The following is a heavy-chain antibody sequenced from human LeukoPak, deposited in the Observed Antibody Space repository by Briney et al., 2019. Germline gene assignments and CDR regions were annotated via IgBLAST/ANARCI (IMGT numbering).Heavy chain of an antibody. Sequence: ASVKVSCKASGYTFTSYNINWVRQAPGHGLDWMAWMHPNNGDTGYAQEFQDRVTVTSNTSISTAYMELRSLTSEDTAVYYCARELIVLEPAARRYNYYMDVWGIGTTVSVSS. D-gene: IGHD2-2*01. CDR2: MHPNNGDT. J-gene: IGHJ6*03. CDR1: GYTFTSYN. V-gene: IGHV1-8*03. CDR3: ARELIVLEPAARRYNYYMDV.